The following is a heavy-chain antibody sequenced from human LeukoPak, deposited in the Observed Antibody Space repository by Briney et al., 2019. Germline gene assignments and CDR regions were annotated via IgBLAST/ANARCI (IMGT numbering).Heavy chain of an antibody. Sequence: ASVKVSCKASGYTFTSYYMHWVRQAPGQGLEWMGIINPSGGSTSYAQKFQGRVTMTRDTSTSTVYMELSSLRSEDTAVYYCARVRPRSGWLNYYYYGMDVWGQGTTVTVSS. CDR2: INPSGGST. J-gene: IGHJ6*02. V-gene: IGHV1-46*01. D-gene: IGHD6-19*01. CDR1: GYTFTSYY. CDR3: ARVRPRSGWLNYYYYGMDV.